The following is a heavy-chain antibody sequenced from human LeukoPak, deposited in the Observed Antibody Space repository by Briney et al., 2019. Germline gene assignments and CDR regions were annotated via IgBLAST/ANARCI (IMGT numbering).Heavy chain of an antibody. CDR1: GGSIGTYY. CDR3: ARQGAIGSPFDY. J-gene: IGHJ4*02. D-gene: IGHD2-15*01. Sequence: SETLSLTCTVSGGSIGTYYWSWIRQPPGKGLEWIGYIYYSGSTNYNPSLKSRVAISVDTSKNQFSLKLSSVTAADTAVYYCARQGAIGSPFDYWGQGTLVTVSS. CDR2: IYYSGST. V-gene: IGHV4-59*08.